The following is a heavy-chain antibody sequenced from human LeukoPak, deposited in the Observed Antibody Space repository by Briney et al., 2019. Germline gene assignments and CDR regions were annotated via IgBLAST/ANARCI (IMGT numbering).Heavy chain of an antibody. CDR1: GFTFHNYV. Sequence: GGSLRLSCAASGFTFHNYVMHWVRQVPGKGLEWVAVMSFDGNNYYYADSVKGRFTISRDNSKNTLYLQMNSLRAEDTAVYYCAKMLGRFLEDQYYMDVWGKGTTVTVSS. J-gene: IGHJ6*03. V-gene: IGHV3-30*18. D-gene: IGHD3-3*01. CDR2: MSFDGNNY. CDR3: AKMLGRFLEDQYYMDV.